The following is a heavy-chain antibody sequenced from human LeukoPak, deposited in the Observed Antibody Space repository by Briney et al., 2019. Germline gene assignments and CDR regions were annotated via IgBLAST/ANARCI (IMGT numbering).Heavy chain of an antibody. CDR1: GGTFSSYA. CDR2: IIPIFGTA. Sequence: GASVKVSCKASGGTFSSYAISWVRQAPEQGLEWMGGIIPIFGTANYAQKFQGRVTITADESTSTAYMELSSLRSEDTAVYYCARESGRRISKDYLDYWGQGTLVTVSS. D-gene: IGHD1-26*01. J-gene: IGHJ4*02. CDR3: ARESGRRISKDYLDY. V-gene: IGHV1-69*13.